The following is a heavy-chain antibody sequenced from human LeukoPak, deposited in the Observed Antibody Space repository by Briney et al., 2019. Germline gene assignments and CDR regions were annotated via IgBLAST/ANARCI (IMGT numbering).Heavy chain of an antibody. CDR1: GFTFSSYS. CDR3: ARDSGEEYYFDY. Sequence: GGSLRLSCAASGFTFSSYSMNWVRQAPGKGLEWVSSISSSSSYIYYADSVKGRFTTSRDNAKNSLYLQMNSLRAEDTAVYYCARDSGEEYYFDYWGQGTLVTVSS. CDR2: ISSSSSYI. V-gene: IGHV3-21*01. J-gene: IGHJ4*02. D-gene: IGHD4-17*01.